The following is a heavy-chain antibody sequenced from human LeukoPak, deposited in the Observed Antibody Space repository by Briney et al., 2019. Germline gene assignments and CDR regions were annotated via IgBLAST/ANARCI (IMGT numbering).Heavy chain of an antibody. CDR3: AREEWFDP. CDR2: IDYSGSS. V-gene: IGHV4-59*12. CDR1: GASISTYY. Sequence: AETLSLTCAVSGASISTYYWSWFRQPPGKGLEWIGYIDYSGSSSYNPSLKSRATISADTSKNQFSLKLSSVTAADTAVYYCAREEWFDPWGQGTLVTVSS. J-gene: IGHJ5*02.